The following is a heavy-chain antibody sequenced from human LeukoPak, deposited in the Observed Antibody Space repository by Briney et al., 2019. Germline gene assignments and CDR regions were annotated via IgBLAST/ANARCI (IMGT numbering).Heavy chain of an antibody. CDR3: ARGQMIVVALGGWFDP. Sequence: PSETLSLTCTVSGGSISSYYWSCIRQPPGKGLEWIGYIYYSGSTNYNPSLKSRVTISVDTSKNQFSLKLSSVTAADTAVYYCARGQMIVVALGGWFDPWGQGTLVTVSS. CDR1: GGSISSYY. V-gene: IGHV4-59*01. CDR2: IYYSGST. D-gene: IGHD3-22*01. J-gene: IGHJ5*02.